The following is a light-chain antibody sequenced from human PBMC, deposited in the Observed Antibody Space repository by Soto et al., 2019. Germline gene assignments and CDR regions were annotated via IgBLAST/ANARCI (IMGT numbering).Light chain of an antibody. CDR1: SSDIGGYDY. V-gene: IGLV2-14*01. Sequence: QSALTQPASVSGSPGQSITITCTGTSSDIGGYDYVSWYQQRPGKAPKLMIYEVRYRPSGVSNRFSGSKSGNTASLTISGLQAEDEADYYCCSYAGSNTYVFGLSPNVTVL. J-gene: IGLJ1*01. CDR3: CSYAGSNTYV. CDR2: EVR.